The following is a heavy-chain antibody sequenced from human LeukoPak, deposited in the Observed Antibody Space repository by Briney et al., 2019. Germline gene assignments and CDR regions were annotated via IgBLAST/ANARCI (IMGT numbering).Heavy chain of an antibody. J-gene: IGHJ4*02. D-gene: IGHD2-2*01. Sequence: GGSLRLSCATSGFTFSNHAMSWVRQAPGKGLEWVSAISGSGGSTYYTDSLKGRFTISRDNSKSTLCLQMSSLRAEDTAIYYCAKWMGIVVVPAEFDYWGQGTLVTVSS. CDR3: AKWMGIVVVPAEFDY. V-gene: IGHV3-23*01. CDR2: ISGSGGST. CDR1: GFTFSNHA.